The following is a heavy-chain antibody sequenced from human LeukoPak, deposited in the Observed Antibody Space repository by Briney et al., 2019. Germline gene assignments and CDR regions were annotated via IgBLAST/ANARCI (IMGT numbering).Heavy chain of an antibody. V-gene: IGHV4-39*01. J-gene: IGHJ4*02. CDR1: VGSISSSSYY. D-gene: IGHD1-26*01. Sequence: SETLSLTCTVSVGSISSSSYYCGWIRQPPGKGLEWIGSIYYSGSTYYNPSLKSRVTISVDTSKNQFSLKLSSVTAADTAVYYCARGDSGSYSFGFDYWGQGTLVTVSS. CDR2: IYYSGST. CDR3: ARGDSGSYSFGFDY.